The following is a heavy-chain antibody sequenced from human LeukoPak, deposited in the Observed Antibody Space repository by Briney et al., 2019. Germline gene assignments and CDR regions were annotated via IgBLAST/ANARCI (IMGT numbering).Heavy chain of an antibody. CDR1: GFTFSSFG. D-gene: IGHD2-21*01. J-gene: IGHJ4*02. CDR3: APRVVVITAPFDY. V-gene: IGHV3-30*02. CDR2: IRYDGTDK. Sequence: GGSLRLSCAATGFTFSSFGMHWVRQAPGKGLEWVAFIRYDGTDKYYADSVKGRFTISRDNSKNTLYLQMNSLRPEDTAVYYCAPRVVVITAPFDYWGQGTLVTVSS.